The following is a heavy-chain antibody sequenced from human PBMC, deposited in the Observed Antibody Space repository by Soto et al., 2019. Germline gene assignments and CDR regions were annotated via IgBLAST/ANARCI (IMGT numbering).Heavy chain of an antibody. CDR3: AKGSASTRPYYFDY. Sequence: GGSLRLSCAASGFAFSNYVMSWVRQAPGKGLEWVSAITGSGGDTYYADSVEGRFTVTRDSSKNTLFLQMASLRAEDTAVYFCAKGSASTRPYYFDYWGQGTLVTVSS. V-gene: IGHV3-23*01. D-gene: IGHD6-6*01. J-gene: IGHJ4*02. CDR2: ITGSGGDT. CDR1: GFAFSNYV.